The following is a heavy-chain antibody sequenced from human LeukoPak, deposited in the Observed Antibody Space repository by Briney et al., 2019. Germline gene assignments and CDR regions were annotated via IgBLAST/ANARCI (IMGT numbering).Heavy chain of an antibody. V-gene: IGHV4-30-2*01. CDR2: IYHSGST. D-gene: IGHD4-17*01. CDR3: ARGRDYALDY. Sequence: SETLSLTCAVSGGSISSGGYSWSWIRQPPGKGLEWIGYIYHSGSTYYNPSLKSRVTISVDRSKNQFSLKLSSVTAADTAVYYCARGRDYALDYWGQGTLVTVSS. CDR1: GGSISSGGYS. J-gene: IGHJ4*02.